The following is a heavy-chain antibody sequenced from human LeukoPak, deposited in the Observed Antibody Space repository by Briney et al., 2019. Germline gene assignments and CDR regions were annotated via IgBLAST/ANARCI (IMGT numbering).Heavy chain of an antibody. CDR3: ARDNSVRDEAWWFNP. CDR2: ISPSGGST. J-gene: IGHJ5*02. CDR1: GYTFTSYD. Sequence: ASVKVSCKASGYTFTSYDINWVRQAPGQGPEWMGVISPSGGSTTYAQKFQGRVTLTRDMSTSTDYLGLSSLRSEDTAVYYCARDNSVRDEAWWFNPWGQGTLVTVSS. V-gene: IGHV1-46*01. D-gene: IGHD5-24*01.